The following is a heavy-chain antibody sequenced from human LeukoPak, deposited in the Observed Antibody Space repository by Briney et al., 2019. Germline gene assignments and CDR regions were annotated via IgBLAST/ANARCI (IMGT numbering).Heavy chain of an antibody. D-gene: IGHD3-9*01. CDR1: GGSISSGGYS. J-gene: IGHJ3*02. Sequence: PSETLSLTCAVSGGSISSGGYSWSWIRQPPGKGLEWIGYIYHSGSTYYNPSLKSRVTISVDRSKNQFSLKLSSVTAADTAVYYCATARNLRYFDWFPDAFDIWGQGTMVTVSS. CDR3: ATARNLRYFDWFPDAFDI. CDR2: IYHSGST. V-gene: IGHV4-30-2*01.